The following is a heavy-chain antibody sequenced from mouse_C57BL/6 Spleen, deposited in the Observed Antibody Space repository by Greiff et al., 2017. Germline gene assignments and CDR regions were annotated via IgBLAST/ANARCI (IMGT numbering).Heavy chain of an antibody. Sequence: VQLQQPGAELVMPGASVKLSCKASGYTFTSYWMHWVKQRPGQGLEWIGEIDPSDSYTNYNQKFKGKSTLTVDKSSSTAYMQLSSLTSEDSAVYYCALTYYGSSYVGMDCWGQGTSVTVSS. CDR1: GYTFTSYW. CDR3: ALTYYGSSYVGMDC. V-gene: IGHV1-69*01. J-gene: IGHJ4*01. CDR2: IDPSDSYT. D-gene: IGHD1-1*01.